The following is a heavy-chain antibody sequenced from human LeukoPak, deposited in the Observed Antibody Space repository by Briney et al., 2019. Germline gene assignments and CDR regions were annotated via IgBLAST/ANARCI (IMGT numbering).Heavy chain of an antibody. CDR2: IYTTGST. CDR1: GGSISSGNYY. CDR3: ARVDDSSGMDI. J-gene: IGHJ3*02. V-gene: IGHV4-61*02. D-gene: IGHD3-22*01. Sequence: SQTLSLTCTVSGGSISSGNYYWSWIRQPAGKGLEWIGRIYTTGSTNYNPSLESRVTISVDTSKNQISLKLSSVTAADTAVYYCARVDDSSGMDIWGQGTMVTVSS.